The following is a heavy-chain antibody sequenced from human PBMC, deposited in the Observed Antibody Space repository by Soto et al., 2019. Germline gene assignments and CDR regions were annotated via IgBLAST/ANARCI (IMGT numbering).Heavy chain of an antibody. CDR3: AKVTDCGVSRCDDGIDI. D-gene: IGHD2-21*01. J-gene: IGHJ3*02. CDR2: ISGSGGVT. CDR1: GIPFRSYS. Sequence: WGCLRLSCSPSGIPFRSYSLNWVPPAPGKGLAWVSIISGSGGVTSHAVAVKGRFTIARDNSKNSLFLQMKSLRDEDTAVYYCAKVTDCGVSRCDDGIDIWGHGTLVTVSS. V-gene: IGHV3-23*01.